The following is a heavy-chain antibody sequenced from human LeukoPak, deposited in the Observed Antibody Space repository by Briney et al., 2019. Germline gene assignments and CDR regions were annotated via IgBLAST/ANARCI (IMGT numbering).Heavy chain of an antibody. D-gene: IGHD5-18*01. CDR2: ISGSGVST. J-gene: IGHJ4*02. Sequence: PGGSLRLSCAASGFRFNTYWMSWVRQAPGRGLEWVSAISGSGVSTYYADSVKGRFTISRDIFKNTLYLQMNSLRAEDTAVYYCAKAPANNVDTAMGTFDYWGQGTLVTVSS. CDR1: GFRFNTYW. CDR3: AKAPANNVDTAMGTFDY. V-gene: IGHV3-23*01.